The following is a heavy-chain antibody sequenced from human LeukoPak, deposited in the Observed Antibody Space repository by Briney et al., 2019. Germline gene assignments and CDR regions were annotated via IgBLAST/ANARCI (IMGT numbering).Heavy chain of an antibody. CDR1: GFTFSSYS. V-gene: IGHV3-21*01. CDR2: ISSSSSYI. Sequence: GGSLRLSCAASGFTFSSYSMNWVRQAPGKGLEWVSSISSSSSYIYYADSVKGRFTISRDNDKNSLYLQMNSLRAEDTAVYYCARDAYYYDSSGYYDYWGQGTLVSVSS. CDR3: ARDAYYYDSSGYYDY. J-gene: IGHJ4*02. D-gene: IGHD3-22*01.